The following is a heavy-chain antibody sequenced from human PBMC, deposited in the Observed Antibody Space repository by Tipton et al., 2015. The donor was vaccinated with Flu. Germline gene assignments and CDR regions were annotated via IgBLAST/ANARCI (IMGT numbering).Heavy chain of an antibody. CDR3: ARGGACSGGSCYYGAFEI. V-gene: IGHV3-64*02. CDR1: GFTFSSYA. CDR2: ISSNGGST. J-gene: IGHJ3*02. Sequence: GSLRLSCAASGFTFSSYAMHWVRQAPGKGLEYVSAISSNGGSTYYVDSVKGRFIISRDNSKNTLYLQMGSLRAEDMAVYYCARGGACSGGSCYYGAFEIWGQGTMVTVSS. D-gene: IGHD2-15*01.